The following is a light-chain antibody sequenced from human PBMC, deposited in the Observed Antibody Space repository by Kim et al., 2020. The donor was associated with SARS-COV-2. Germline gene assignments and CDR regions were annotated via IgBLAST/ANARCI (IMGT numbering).Light chain of an antibody. Sequence: DIQMTQSPSSLSASVGDRVTITCQASQDISNYLKWYQQKPGKAPKLLIYDASTFEKGVPSRFSGSGSGTEFTFTISSLQPEDIATYYCQQYDDRPCTFGEGTKVDIK. CDR2: DAS. CDR1: QDISNY. J-gene: IGKJ1*01. V-gene: IGKV1-33*01. CDR3: QQYDDRPCT.